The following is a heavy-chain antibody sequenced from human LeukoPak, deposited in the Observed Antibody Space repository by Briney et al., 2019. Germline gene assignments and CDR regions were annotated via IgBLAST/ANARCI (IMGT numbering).Heavy chain of an antibody. CDR1: GFTFSSFG. J-gene: IGHJ2*01. Sequence: PGGSLRLSCAASGFTFSSFGMSWVRQAPGKGLEWVSAISSTGGTAYYADSVKGRFAISRDNSKNTLYLQMNSLRAEDTAVYYCAKDPRLWGRGTLVTVSS. V-gene: IGHV3-23*01. CDR2: ISSTGGTA. CDR3: AKDPRL.